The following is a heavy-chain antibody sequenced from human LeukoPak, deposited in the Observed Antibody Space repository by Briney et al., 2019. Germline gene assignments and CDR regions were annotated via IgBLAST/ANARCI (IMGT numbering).Heavy chain of an antibody. CDR1: GFTFSSYA. J-gene: IGHJ4*02. D-gene: IGHD4-17*01. V-gene: IGHV3-23*01. CDR3: AKDLRYGDYSDY. CDR2: ISGSGGST. Sequence: GGSLRLSCAASGFTFSSYAMSWVRQAPGKGLEWVSAISGSGGSTYYADSVKGRFTISRGNSKNTLYLQMNSLRAEDTAVYYCAKDLRYGDYSDYWGQGTLVTVSS.